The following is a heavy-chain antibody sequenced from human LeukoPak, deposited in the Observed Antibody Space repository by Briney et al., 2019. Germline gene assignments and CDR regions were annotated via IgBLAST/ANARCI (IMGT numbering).Heavy chain of an antibody. Sequence: GGSLRLSCTTSGFNFRAYWMGWVRQAPGKGLEWVANIHQHGSKENYVDSVKGRFTISRDNAKNSLYLQMNSLRAEDTAVYYCARDLVDSGWGAFFKGYYYMDVWGKGTTVTVSS. CDR1: GFNFRAYW. J-gene: IGHJ6*03. CDR2: IHQHGSKE. V-gene: IGHV3-7*01. D-gene: IGHD6-19*01. CDR3: ARDLVDSGWGAFFKGYYYMDV.